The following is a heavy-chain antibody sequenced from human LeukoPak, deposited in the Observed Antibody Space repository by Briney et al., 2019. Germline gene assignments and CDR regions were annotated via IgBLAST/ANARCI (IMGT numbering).Heavy chain of an antibody. V-gene: IGHV1-2*02. CDR1: GYTFTGYY. CDR3: AREVGSGYDYETTQYYFDY. J-gene: IGHJ4*02. CDR2: INPNSGGT. Sequence: GSVKVSCKASGYTFTGYYMHWVRQAPGQGLEWMGWINPNSGGTNYAQKFQGRVTMTRDTSISTAYMELSRLRSDDTAVYYCAREVGSGYDYETTQYYFDYWGQGTLVTVSS. D-gene: IGHD5-12*01.